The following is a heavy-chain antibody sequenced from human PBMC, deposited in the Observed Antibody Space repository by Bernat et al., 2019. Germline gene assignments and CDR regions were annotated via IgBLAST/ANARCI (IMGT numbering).Heavy chain of an antibody. J-gene: IGHJ6*03. D-gene: IGHD4-17*01. V-gene: IGHV3-53*02. CDR2: IYSGGNT. CDR3: ARGYGDYVNYYYMDV. Sequence: EVQLVETGGGLIQPGGSLRLSCAASGFTVSSNYMSWVRQAPGKGLEWVSVIYSGGNTYYVDSVKGRFTISRDNSKNTLSLQMNSLRGEDTAVYYCARGYGDYVNYYYMDVWGKGTTVTVSS. CDR1: GFTVSSNY.